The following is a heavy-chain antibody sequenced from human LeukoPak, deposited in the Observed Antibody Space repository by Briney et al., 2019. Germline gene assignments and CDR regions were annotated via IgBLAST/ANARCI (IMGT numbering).Heavy chain of an antibody. CDR2: LSGSGGST. D-gene: IGHD2-2*02. CDR1: GFPFSSNW. Sequence: GGSLRLSCAASGFPFSSNWMHWVRQAPGKGLEWVSALSGSGGSTNYAGSVTGRFIISRDNSKNTLYLQMNSLRAEDTAVYYCAKAYCSSTSCYTDYSYGMDVWGQGTTVTVSS. V-gene: IGHV3-23*01. J-gene: IGHJ6*02. CDR3: AKAYCSSTSCYTDYSYGMDV.